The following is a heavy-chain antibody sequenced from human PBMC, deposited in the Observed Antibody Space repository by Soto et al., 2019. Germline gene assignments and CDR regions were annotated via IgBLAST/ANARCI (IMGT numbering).Heavy chain of an antibody. J-gene: IGHJ6*02. CDR2: IWYDGSNK. V-gene: IGHV3-33*01. CDR3: ARDSGHTLDKYGGMDV. CDR1: GFTFSSYG. D-gene: IGHD2-2*03. Sequence: QVQLVESGGGVVQPGRSLRLSCAASGFTFSSYGMHWVRQAPGKGLEWVAVIWYDGSNKYYADSVKGRFTISRDNSKDTVELEMNRLRAEETAVYYCARDSGHTLDKYGGMDVRGQGTTVTGSS.